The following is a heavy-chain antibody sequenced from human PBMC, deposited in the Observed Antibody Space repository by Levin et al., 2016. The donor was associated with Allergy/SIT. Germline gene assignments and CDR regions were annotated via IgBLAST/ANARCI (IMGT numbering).Heavy chain of an antibody. Sequence: WIRQPQGKGLEWIGYIYYSGSTNYNPSLKSRVTISVDTSKNQFSLKLSSVTAADTAVYYCARATKSYGYCSGGSCYSGEYFQHWGQGTLVTVSS. V-gene: IGHV4-59*01. CDR2: IYYSGST. D-gene: IGHD2-15*01. CDR3: ARATKSYGYCSGGSCYSGEYFQH. J-gene: IGHJ1*01.